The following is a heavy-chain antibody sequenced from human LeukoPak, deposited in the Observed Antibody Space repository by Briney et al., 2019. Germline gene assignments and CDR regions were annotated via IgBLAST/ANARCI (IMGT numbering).Heavy chain of an antibody. V-gene: IGHV3-7*01. Sequence: GGSLRLSCAASGFTFSSYWMSWVRQAPGKGLEWVANIKQDGSAKDYVDAVKGRFTISRDNAKNSLYLQMNSMRAEDTAVCYCARPNYDFWSGYSFGALDIWGQGTMVTVSS. CDR3: ARPNYDFWSGYSFGALDI. CDR1: GFTFSSYW. J-gene: IGHJ3*02. CDR2: IKQDGSAK. D-gene: IGHD3-3*01.